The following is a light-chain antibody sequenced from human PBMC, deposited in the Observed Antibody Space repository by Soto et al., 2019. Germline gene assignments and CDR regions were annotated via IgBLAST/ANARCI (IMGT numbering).Light chain of an antibody. V-gene: IGKV3-20*01. CDR3: QKYVSPPST. J-gene: IGKJ5*01. Sequence: EIVLTQSPGTLSLSPGERATLSCRASQSVTSTYLGWYQQKPGQAPSLLIYGASSRATGIPDRFSGSGSGTDFTLTSSRLEPQDFAVYYCQKYVSPPSTFGQGKRLEI. CDR2: GAS. CDR1: QSVTSTY.